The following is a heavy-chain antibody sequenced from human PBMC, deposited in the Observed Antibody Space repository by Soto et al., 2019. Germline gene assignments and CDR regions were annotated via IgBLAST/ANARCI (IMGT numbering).Heavy chain of an antibody. V-gene: IGHV1-69*12. D-gene: IGHD3-22*01. J-gene: IGHJ4*02. CDR2: FMPLFTTP. Sequence: QVQLVQSGAEVKKPGSSVKVSCKASEGPFSTKVINWMRQAPGQGLEWMGGFMPLFTTPIYAQKFQGTVTITADESTGTVYMELNSLRSEATAVYYCATGEYYDNGGYSLYFDCWGQGTLVTVSS. CDR3: ATGEYYDNGGYSLYFDC. CDR1: EGPFSTKV.